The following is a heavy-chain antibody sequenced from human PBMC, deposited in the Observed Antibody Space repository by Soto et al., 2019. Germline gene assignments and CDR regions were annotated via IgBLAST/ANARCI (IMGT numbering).Heavy chain of an antibody. CDR3: ASSYYDFWSGYPLDV. CDR1: GFTFSSYW. Sequence: PGGSLRLSCAASGFTFSSYWMHWVRQAPGKGLVWVSRINSDGSSTSYEDSVKSRFTISRDNAKNTLYLQMTSLRAEDTAVYYCASSYYDFWSGYPLDVWGQGTTVTVSS. V-gene: IGHV3-74*01. CDR2: INSDGSST. D-gene: IGHD3-3*01. J-gene: IGHJ6*02.